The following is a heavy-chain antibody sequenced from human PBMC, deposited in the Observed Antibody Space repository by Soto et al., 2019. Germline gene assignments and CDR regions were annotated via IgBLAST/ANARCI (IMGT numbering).Heavy chain of an antibody. Sequence: QMQLVQSGAEARKPGASVKVSCKTSGYTFTGYYLNWVRQAPGRGLEWVGWINPKTGDTNNAQKVQGRVTMTTDTSSSTGYMELSGLKSDDTAVYYCVTGDHLVRWGQGTRVTGSS. D-gene: IGHD6-6*01. CDR3: VTGDHLVR. CDR2: INPKTGDT. J-gene: IGHJ4*02. V-gene: IGHV1-2*02. CDR1: GYTFTGYY.